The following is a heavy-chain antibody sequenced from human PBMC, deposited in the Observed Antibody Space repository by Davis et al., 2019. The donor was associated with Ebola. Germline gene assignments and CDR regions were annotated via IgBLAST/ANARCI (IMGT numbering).Heavy chain of an antibody. Sequence: GESLKISCAASGFTFSSYSMNWVRQAPGKGLEWVSSISSSSSYIYYADSVKGRFTISRDNAKNSLYLQMNSLRAEDTAVYYCARGSSPDIVVVPASHWGQGTLVTVSS. CDR2: ISSSSSYI. V-gene: IGHV3-21*01. J-gene: IGHJ4*02. CDR3: ARGSSPDIVVVPASH. CDR1: GFTFSSYS. D-gene: IGHD2-2*01.